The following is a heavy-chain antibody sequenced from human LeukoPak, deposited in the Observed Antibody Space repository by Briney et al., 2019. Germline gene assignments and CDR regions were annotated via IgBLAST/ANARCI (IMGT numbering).Heavy chain of an antibody. CDR3: AREGSMAS. V-gene: IGHV3-23*01. J-gene: IGHJ4*02. CDR2: ISGSGGST. CDR1: GITFSSYG. D-gene: IGHD6-6*01. Sequence: GGSLRLSCAASGITFSSYGMSWVRQAPGKGLEWVSSISGSGGSTYYADSVKGRFTISRDNSKNTLYLQMNSLRDEDTAVYYCAREGSMASWGQGTLVTVSS.